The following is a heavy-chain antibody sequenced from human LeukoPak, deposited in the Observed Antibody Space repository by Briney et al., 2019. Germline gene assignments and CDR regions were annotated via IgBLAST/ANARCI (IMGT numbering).Heavy chain of an antibody. CDR1: GGTFSSYA. CDR3: ATAHYGSGMGDAFDI. V-gene: IGHV1-69*06. D-gene: IGHD3-10*01. CDR2: IIPIFGTA. J-gene: IGHJ3*02. Sequence: GASVKVSCKASGGTFSSYAISWVRQAPGQGLEWMGGIIPIFGTANYAQKFQGRVTITADKSTSTAYMELSSLRSEDTAVYYCATAHYGSGMGDAFDILGQGTMVTVSS.